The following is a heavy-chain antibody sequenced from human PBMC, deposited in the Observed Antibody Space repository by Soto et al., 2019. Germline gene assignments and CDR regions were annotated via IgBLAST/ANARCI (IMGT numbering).Heavy chain of an antibody. D-gene: IGHD2-2*01. CDR3: ARSTSGDIVVVPAAKGYSSGWYQGYYYYGMDV. J-gene: IGHJ6*02. CDR1: GGTFSSYS. V-gene: IGHV1-69*13. CDR2: IIPIFGTA. Sequence: SVKVSCKASGGTFSSYSISWVRQAPGQGLEWMGGIIPIFGTANYAQKFQGRVTITADESTSTAYMELSSLRSEDTAVYYCARSTSGDIVVVPAAKGYSSGWYQGYYYYGMDVWGQGTTVTVSS.